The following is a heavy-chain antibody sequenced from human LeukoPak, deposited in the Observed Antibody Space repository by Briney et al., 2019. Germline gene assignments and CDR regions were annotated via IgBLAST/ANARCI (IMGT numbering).Heavy chain of an antibody. J-gene: IGHJ4*02. D-gene: IGHD3-22*01. V-gene: IGHV4-59*01. CDR1: GGSISSYY. CDR2: IYYSGST. CDR3: ARGSSGYDYIFAY. Sequence: PSETLSLTYTVSGGSISSYYWSWIRQPPGKGLEWIGYIYYSGSTNYIPSLKSRVTISVDTSKNQFSLELSSVTAADTAVYYCARGSSGYDYIFAYWGQGTLVTVSS.